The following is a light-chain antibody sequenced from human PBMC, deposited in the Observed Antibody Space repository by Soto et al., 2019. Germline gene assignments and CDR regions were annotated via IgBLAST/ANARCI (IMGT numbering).Light chain of an antibody. CDR3: GAWDSSLSTGM. CDR1: SSNIGNNY. Sequence: QSVLTQPPSVSAAPGQKVTISCSGSSSNIGNNYVSWYQQLPGTAPKLLISDDNKRPSGIPDRFSGSKSGTSATLGITGLQTGDEAXYFCGAWDSSLSTGMFGGGTKLTVL. V-gene: IGLV1-51*01. J-gene: IGLJ3*02. CDR2: DDN.